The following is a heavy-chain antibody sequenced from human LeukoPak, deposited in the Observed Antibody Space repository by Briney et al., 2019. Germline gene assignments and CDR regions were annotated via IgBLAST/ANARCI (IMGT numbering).Heavy chain of an antibody. Sequence: PGRSLRLSCAASGFTFSSYAMHWVRQAPGKGLEWVAVISYDGSNKYYADSVKGRFTISRDNSKNTLYLQMNSLRAEDTAVYYCARDFPAYRRKFDYWGQGTLVTVSS. V-gene: IGHV3-30-3*01. CDR2: ISYDGSNK. J-gene: IGHJ4*02. D-gene: IGHD3-16*02. CDR1: GFTFSSYA. CDR3: ARDFPAYRRKFDY.